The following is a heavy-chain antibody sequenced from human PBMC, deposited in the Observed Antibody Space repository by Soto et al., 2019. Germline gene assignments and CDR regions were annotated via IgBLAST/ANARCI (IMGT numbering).Heavy chain of an antibody. J-gene: IGHJ5*02. CDR1: GGSISSYY. Sequence: SETLSLTCTVSGGSISSYYWSWIRQPPGKGLEWIGYIYYSGSTNYNPSLKSRVTISVDTSKNQFSLKLSSVTAADTAVYYCARGVGYCGGDCLGYWFDPWGQGTLVTVSS. CDR2: IYYSGST. D-gene: IGHD2-21*02. V-gene: IGHV4-59*01. CDR3: ARGVGYCGGDCLGYWFDP.